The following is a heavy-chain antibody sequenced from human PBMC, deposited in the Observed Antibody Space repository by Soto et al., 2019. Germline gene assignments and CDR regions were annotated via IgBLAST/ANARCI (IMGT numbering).Heavy chain of an antibody. D-gene: IGHD6-19*01. CDR3: ARDTAVAGRHYYGMDV. CDR1: CGSISSYY. Sequence: SETLSLTCTVSCGSISSYYWSWIRQPPGKGLEWIGYIYYSGSTNYNPSLKSRVTISVDTSKNQFSLKLSSVTAADTAVYYCARDTAVAGRHYYGMDVWGQGTTVTVSS. J-gene: IGHJ6*02. V-gene: IGHV4-59*01. CDR2: IYYSGST.